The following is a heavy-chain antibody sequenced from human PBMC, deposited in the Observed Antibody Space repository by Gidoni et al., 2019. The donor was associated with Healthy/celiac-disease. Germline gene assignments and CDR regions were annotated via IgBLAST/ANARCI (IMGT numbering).Heavy chain of an antibody. CDR1: GGPFSSYA. Sequence: QVQLVQSGAEVKKPGSSVKVSCKASGGPFSSYAISWVRQAPGQGLEWMGGIIPIFGTANYAQKFQGRVTITADESTSTAYMELSSLRSEDTAVYYCARGGDGYNYYYYYGMDVWGQGTTVTVSS. CDR3: ARGGDGYNYYYYYGMDV. J-gene: IGHJ6*02. CDR2: IIPIFGTA. D-gene: IGHD5-12*01. V-gene: IGHV1-69*01.